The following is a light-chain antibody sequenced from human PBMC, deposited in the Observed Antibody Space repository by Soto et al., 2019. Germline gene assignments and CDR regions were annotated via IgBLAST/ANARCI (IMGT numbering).Light chain of an antibody. V-gene: IGKV1-5*03. CDR2: KAS. J-gene: IGKJ1*01. CDR3: QQYDNYPWT. CDR1: QSISSW. Sequence: DIQMTQSPSTLSASVGDRVTITCRASQSISSWLAWCQQKPGKAPKLLIYKASSVESGVPSRFSGSGSGTEFTLTISSLQPDDFATYYCQQYDNYPWTFGQGTKVEIK.